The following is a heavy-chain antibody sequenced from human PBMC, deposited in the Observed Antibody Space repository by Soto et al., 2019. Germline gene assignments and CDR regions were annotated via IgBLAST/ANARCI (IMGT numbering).Heavy chain of an antibody. CDR2: ISGSGGDT. J-gene: IGHJ4*02. CDR1: GFTFTSYA. CDR3: ARDGPRRDGYNI. V-gene: IGHV3-23*01. D-gene: IGHD5-12*01. Sequence: PGGSLRLSCSASGFTFTSYAMSWVRQAPGKGLEWVSGISGSGGDTKSADSVKGRFTIPRDNFKNMLYLQMSSLRSEDTAVYYCARDGPRRDGYNIWGQGTLVTVSS.